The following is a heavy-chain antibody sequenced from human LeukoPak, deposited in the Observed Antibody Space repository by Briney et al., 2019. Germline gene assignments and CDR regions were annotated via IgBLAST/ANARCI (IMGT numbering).Heavy chain of an antibody. CDR2: MWNGGSNE. CDR3: ARARNNYDSSGYSALDY. CDR1: GFMFSSHG. Sequence: GGSLRLSCAASSGFMFSSHGMHLVRQAPGKGLEWVAVMWNGGSNEYFAGSVKGRFTVSRDNFKNTLYLQMNSLRYEDTAVYYCARARNNYDSSGYSALDYWGQGTLVTASS. V-gene: IGHV3-33*01. D-gene: IGHD3-22*01. J-gene: IGHJ4*02.